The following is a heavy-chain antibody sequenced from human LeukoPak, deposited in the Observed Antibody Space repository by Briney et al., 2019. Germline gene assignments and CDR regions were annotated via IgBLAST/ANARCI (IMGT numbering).Heavy chain of an antibody. CDR3: ASGGSSSWYRWFDP. V-gene: IGHV4-31*03. J-gene: IGHJ5*02. CDR2: IYHSGST. D-gene: IGHD6-13*01. Sequence: SETPSLTCTVSGGSISSGNYFWSWIRQHPGKGLEWIGYIYHSGSTYYNPSLKSRVSISGDTSKNEFSLTLNSVTATDTAVYYCASGGSSSWYRWFDPWGQGTLVTVSS. CDR1: GGSISSGNYF.